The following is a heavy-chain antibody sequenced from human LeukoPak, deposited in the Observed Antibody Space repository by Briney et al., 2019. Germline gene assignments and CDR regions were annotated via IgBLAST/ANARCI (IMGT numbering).Heavy chain of an antibody. Sequence: SETLSLTCTVSGGSISSGDYYWSWLRQPPGTGLEWIGYIYYSGSTYYNPSLKSRVTISVDTSKNQFSLKLSSVTAADTAVYYCARDTAMVNAFDIWGQGTMVTVSS. J-gene: IGHJ3*02. D-gene: IGHD5-18*01. CDR3: ARDTAMVNAFDI. CDR2: IYYSGST. V-gene: IGHV4-30-4*01. CDR1: GGSISSGDYY.